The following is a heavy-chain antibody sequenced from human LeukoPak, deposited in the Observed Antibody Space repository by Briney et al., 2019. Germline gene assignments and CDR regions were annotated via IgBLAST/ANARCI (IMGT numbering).Heavy chain of an antibody. Sequence: SETLSLTCTVSGGSISSSSYYWGWIRQPPGKGLEWIGSIYYSGSTYYNPSLKSRVTISVDTSKNQFSLKLSSVTAADTAVYYCARQKRGCSSTSCYTRWGYFDYWGQGTLVTVSS. D-gene: IGHD2-2*02. V-gene: IGHV4-39*01. CDR3: ARQKRGCSSTSCYTRWGYFDY. CDR1: GGSISSSSYY. J-gene: IGHJ4*02. CDR2: IYYSGST.